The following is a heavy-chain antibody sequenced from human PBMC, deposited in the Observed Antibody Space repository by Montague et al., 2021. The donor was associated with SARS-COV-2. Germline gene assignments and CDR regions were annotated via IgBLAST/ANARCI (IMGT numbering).Heavy chain of an antibody. D-gene: IGHD2-8*01. Sequence: CAISGDSVSSNSAAWNWIRQSPSRGLEWLGRTYYRSKWYNDYAVSVKSRITINPDTSENPFSLQLNSVTPEDTAVYYCSRDDPYCTNGVCYTGNWFDPWGQGTLVTVSS. J-gene: IGHJ5*02. CDR3: SRDDPYCTNGVCYTGNWFDP. CDR2: TYYRSKWYN. CDR1: GDSVSSNSAA. V-gene: IGHV6-1*01.